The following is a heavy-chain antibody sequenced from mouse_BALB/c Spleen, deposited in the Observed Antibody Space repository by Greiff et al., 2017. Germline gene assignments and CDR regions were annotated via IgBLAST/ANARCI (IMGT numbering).Heavy chain of an antibody. CDR2: IWSGGST. J-gene: IGHJ4*01. Sequence: VQLQQSGPGLVQPSQSLSITCTVSGFSLTSYGVHWVRQSPGKGLEWLGVIWSGGSTDYNAALKSRLSISKDNSKSQVFLKMNSLQTDDTARYYCIYAMDYWGQGTSVTVSS. CDR1: GFSLTSYG. CDR3: IYAMDY. V-gene: IGHV2-4-1*01.